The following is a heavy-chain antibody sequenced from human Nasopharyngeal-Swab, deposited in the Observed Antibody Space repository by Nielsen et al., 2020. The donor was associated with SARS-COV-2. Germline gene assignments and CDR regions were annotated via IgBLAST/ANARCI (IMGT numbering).Heavy chain of an antibody. CDR3: ARSGDDFWSGYFDY. V-gene: IGHV4-61*01. CDR1: GGSVSSGSYY. J-gene: IGHJ4*02. CDR2: IYYSGST. Sequence: GSLRLSCTVSGGSVSSGSYYWSWIRQPPGKGLEWIGYIYYSGSTNYNPSLKSRVTISVDTSKNQFSLKLSSVTAADTAVYYCARSGDDFWSGYFDYWGQGTLVTVSS. D-gene: IGHD3-3*01.